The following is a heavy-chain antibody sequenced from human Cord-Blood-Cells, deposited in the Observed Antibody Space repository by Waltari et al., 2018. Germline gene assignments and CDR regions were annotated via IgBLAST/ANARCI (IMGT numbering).Heavy chain of an antibody. CDR2: IYTSGST. CDR3: VAARAGDPRGSSSWYFDY. V-gene: IGHV4-4*07. Sequence: QVQLQESGPGLVKPSETLSLTCTVSGGSISSYYWSWIRQPAGKGLEWIGRIYTSGSTNYNPSLKSRVTMSVDTSKNQFSLKLSSVTAADTAVYYCVAARAGDPRGSSSWYFDYWGQGTLVTVSS. J-gene: IGHJ4*02. CDR1: GGSISSYY. D-gene: IGHD6-13*01.